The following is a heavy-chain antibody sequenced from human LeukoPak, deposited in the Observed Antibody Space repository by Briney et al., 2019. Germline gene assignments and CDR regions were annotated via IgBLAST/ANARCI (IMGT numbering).Heavy chain of an antibody. J-gene: IGHJ4*02. CDR3: TTDSLDYGDYVATPSFDY. Sequence: GGSLRLSCAASGFTFSNAWMSWVRQAPGKGLEWVGRIKSKTDGGSTDYPAPVKGRFTISRDDSKNTLYLQMNSLKTEDTAVYYCTTDSLDYGDYVATPSFDYWGQGTLVTVSS. V-gene: IGHV3-15*01. D-gene: IGHD4-17*01. CDR2: IKSKTDGGST. CDR1: GFTFSNAW.